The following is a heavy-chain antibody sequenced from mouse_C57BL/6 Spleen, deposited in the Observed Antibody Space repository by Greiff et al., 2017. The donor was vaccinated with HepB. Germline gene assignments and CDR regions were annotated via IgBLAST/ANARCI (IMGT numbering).Heavy chain of an antibody. CDR1: GYAFSSSW. Sequence: QVQLQQSGPELVKPGASVKISCKASGYAFSSSWMNWVKQRPGKGLEWIGRIYPGDGDTNYNGKFKGKATLTADKSSSTAYMQLSSLTSEDSAVYVCARVGTAQARYFDVWGTGTTVTVSS. D-gene: IGHD3-2*02. V-gene: IGHV1-82*01. CDR3: ARVGTAQARYFDV. CDR2: IYPGDGDT. J-gene: IGHJ1*03.